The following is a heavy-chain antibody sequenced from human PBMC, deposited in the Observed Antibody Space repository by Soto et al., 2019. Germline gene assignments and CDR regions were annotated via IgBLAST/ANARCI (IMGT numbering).Heavy chain of an antibody. D-gene: IGHD1-1*01. CDR1: GLSLSTRVVG. J-gene: IGHJ6*02. V-gene: IGHV2-5*01. CDR3: AHYGKLIPAYGMDV. CDR2: IYWNDDK. Sequence: GPTVGSPTQTLTLTCTFSGLSLSTRVVGVGWIGQPPGKALEWLALIYWNDDKRYRPSLKSRLTITKDTSKNQVVLTMTNTDPADTATYYRAHYGKLIPAYGMDVWAQGTTVTVSS.